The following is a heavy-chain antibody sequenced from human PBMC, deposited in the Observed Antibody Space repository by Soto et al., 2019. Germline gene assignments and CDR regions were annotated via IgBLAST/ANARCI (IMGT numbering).Heavy chain of an antibody. D-gene: IGHD2-2*02. CDR3: ARRAYCTSSYCYTGGGGYFYGLDV. CDR2: IKEDGSEE. J-gene: IGHJ6*02. Sequence: GGSLRLSCAASGFTFRSYWMSWVRQAPGKGLEWVANIKEDGSEEYYVDSVKGRFTISRDNAKNSLYLQMNSLTAADTALYYCARRAYCTSSYCYTGGGGYFYGLDVWGQGTTVAVSS. V-gene: IGHV3-7*03. CDR1: GFTFRSYW.